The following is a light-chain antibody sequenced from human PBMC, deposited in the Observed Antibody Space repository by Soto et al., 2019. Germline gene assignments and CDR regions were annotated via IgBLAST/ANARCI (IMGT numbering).Light chain of an antibody. CDR1: QNIGSW. V-gene: IGKV1-5*03. CDR3: QQYNSYPYT. J-gene: IGKJ2*01. CDR2: KAS. Sequence: DIQMTQSPSTLSASVGDRVTITCRASQNIGSWLAWYQQKPGKAPNLLIYKASSLESGVASRFSASGSGTEFTLTISSLQPDDFAPFYCQQYNSYPYTFGQGTKLEIQ.